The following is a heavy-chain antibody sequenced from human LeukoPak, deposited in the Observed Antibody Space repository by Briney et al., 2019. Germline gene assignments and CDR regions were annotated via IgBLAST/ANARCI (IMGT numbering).Heavy chain of an antibody. D-gene: IGHD3-3*01. J-gene: IGHJ5*02. CDR3: TTEDYDFWSGYYYFDP. V-gene: IGHV3-15*01. CDR1: GFTFSNAW. Sequence: PGGSLRLSCAASGFTFSNAWMSWVRQAPGKGLEWVGRIKTNSNGGTTDYAAPVKGRFTISRDDSKNTLYLQMNSLKTEDTVVYYCTTEDYDFWSGYYYFDPWGQGTLVT. CDR2: IKTNSNGGTT.